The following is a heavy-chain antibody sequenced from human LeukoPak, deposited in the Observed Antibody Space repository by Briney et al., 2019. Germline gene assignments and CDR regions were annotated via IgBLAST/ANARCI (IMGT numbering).Heavy chain of an antibody. D-gene: IGHD6-13*01. Sequence: GGSLRLSCAAAGFTFSSYAMSWVRQAPGKGLEWVSAISGSGGSTYCADSVKGRFTISRDNSKNTLYLQMNSLRAEDTAVYYCAKVGSWYAEYFQHWGQGTLVTVSS. CDR3: AKVGSWYAEYFQH. CDR1: GFTFSSYA. CDR2: ISGSGGST. J-gene: IGHJ1*01. V-gene: IGHV3-23*01.